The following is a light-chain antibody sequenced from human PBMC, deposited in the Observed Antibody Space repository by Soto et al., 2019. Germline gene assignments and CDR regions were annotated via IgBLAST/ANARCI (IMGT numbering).Light chain of an antibody. CDR2: GAS. Sequence: EIVLTQSPGTLSLSPGERATLSCRASQSVSSNLAWYQQKPGQAPRLLTYGASTRATGIPARFSGSGSGTEFTLTISSLQSEDFAVYYCQQYNNWPWTFGQGTKVDIK. CDR1: QSVSSN. CDR3: QQYNNWPWT. J-gene: IGKJ1*01. V-gene: IGKV3-15*01.